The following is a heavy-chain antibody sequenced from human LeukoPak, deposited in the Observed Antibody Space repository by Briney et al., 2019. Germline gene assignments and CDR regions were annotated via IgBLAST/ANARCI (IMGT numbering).Heavy chain of an antibody. J-gene: IGHJ5*02. V-gene: IGHV1-46*01. CDR2: INPSGGST. CDR3: ARSHSSSWQESGFDP. Sequence: ASVTVSCKASGYTFTSYYMHWVRQAPGQGLEWMGIINPSGGSTSYAQKFQGRVTMTRDTSTSTVYMELSSLRSEDTAVYYCARSHSSSWQESGFDPWGQGTLVTVSS. CDR1: GYTFTSYY. D-gene: IGHD6-13*01.